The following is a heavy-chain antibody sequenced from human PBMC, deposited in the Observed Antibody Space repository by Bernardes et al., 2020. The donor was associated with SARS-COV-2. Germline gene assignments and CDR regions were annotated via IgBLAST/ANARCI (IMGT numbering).Heavy chain of an antibody. D-gene: IGHD3-10*01. J-gene: IGHJ6*02. CDR1: GFSFSSYG. Sequence: GGSLRLSCAASGFSFSSYGMHWVRQGPGKGLEWVAVISYDGSNKYYADSVKGRFTISRDNSKNTLYLQMNSLRAEDTAVYYCVGELLPRYGMDVWGQGTTVTVSS. CDR2: ISYDGSNK. V-gene: IGHV3-30*03. CDR3: VGELLPRYGMDV.